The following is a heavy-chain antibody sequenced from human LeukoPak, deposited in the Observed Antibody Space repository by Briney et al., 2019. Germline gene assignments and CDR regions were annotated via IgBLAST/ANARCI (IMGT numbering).Heavy chain of an antibody. CDR3: VRDRPNYYDSSGHYYRRDGDY. CDR1: GFTFNIYA. D-gene: IGHD3-22*01. CDR2: ITSRDGTT. V-gene: IGHV3-23*01. Sequence: GGSLRLSCAASGFTFNIYAMSWVRQTPGKGLEWVSSITSRDGTTYYTDSVKGRFIISRDNSENTLYLQMNSLRAQDTAIYYCVRDRPNYYDSSGHYYRRDGDYWGQGTLVTVSS. J-gene: IGHJ4*02.